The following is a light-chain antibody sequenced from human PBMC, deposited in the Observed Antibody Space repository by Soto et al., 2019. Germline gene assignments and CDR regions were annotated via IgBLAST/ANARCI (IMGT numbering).Light chain of an antibody. CDR2: GAS. V-gene: IGKV3-20*01. CDR3: HQYGSSPWT. J-gene: IGKJ1*01. CDR1: QTVTSSH. Sequence: ENVLTQSPGTLSLSPGERATLSCRASQTVTSSHLAWYQQKPGQAPTLLIYGASSRATGIPDRFSGSGSGTDFTITISRLEPEDFAGYYCHQYGSSPWTFGQGTKVEI.